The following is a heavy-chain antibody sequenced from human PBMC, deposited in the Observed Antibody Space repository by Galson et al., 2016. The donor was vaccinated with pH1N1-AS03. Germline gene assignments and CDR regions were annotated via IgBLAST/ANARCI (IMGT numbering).Heavy chain of an antibody. J-gene: IGHJ6*02. CDR1: GGTFGNYA. D-gene: IGHD7-27*01. CDR3: TRDGEAHDYYYDGMDV. V-gene: IGHV1-69*13. CDR2: IVPVFGTT. Sequence: SVKVSCKASGGTFGNYAVSWVRLAPGQGLEWLGAIVPVFGTTNYAQTFQGRLTITADASTSTANMELSGLRLDDTALYYCTRDGEAHDYYYDGMDVWGQGTTVTVSS.